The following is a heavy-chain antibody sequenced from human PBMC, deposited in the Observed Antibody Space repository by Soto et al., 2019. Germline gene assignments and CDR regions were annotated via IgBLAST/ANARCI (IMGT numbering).Heavy chain of an antibody. CDR3: ARDIDYRGDWFDP. V-gene: IGHV3-7*01. CDR1: GFTFSSYW. D-gene: IGHD4-4*01. Sequence: GGSLRLSCAASGFTFSSYWMSWVRQAPGKGLEWVANIKQDGSEKYYVDSVKGRFTISRDNAKNSLYLQMNSLRAEDTAGYYCARDIDYRGDWFDPWGQGTLVTVSS. J-gene: IGHJ5*02. CDR2: IKQDGSEK.